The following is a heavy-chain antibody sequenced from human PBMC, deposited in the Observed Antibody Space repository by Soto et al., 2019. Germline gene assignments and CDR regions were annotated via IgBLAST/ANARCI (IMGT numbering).Heavy chain of an antibody. Sequence: EVQLVESGGGLVQPGGSLRLSCAASGFTFSSYWLHWVRQAPGKGLVWVSRISGDGSSTTYADSVKGRFIISRDNAQKTLYLQMNNRRADDTAVYYCTRPRYDGSGTPFDYWGQGTLVTVSS. CDR3: TRPRYDGSGTPFDY. D-gene: IGHD3-22*01. V-gene: IGHV3-74*01. J-gene: IGHJ4*02. CDR1: GFTFSSYW. CDR2: ISGDGSST.